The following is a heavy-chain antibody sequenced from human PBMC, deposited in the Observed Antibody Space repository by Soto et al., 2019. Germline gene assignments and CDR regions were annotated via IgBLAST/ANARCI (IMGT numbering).Heavy chain of an antibody. D-gene: IGHD6-19*01. CDR3: ARDRYTTGWYYFDP. J-gene: IGHJ5*02. V-gene: IGHV4-59*01. CDR2: IYYGGNT. CDR1: GGSISGYF. Sequence: SETLSLTCTVSGGSISGYFWNWIRQPPGKGLEWIGYIYYGGNTNYNPSLKSRVTISLDTSKNQFSLKLSSVTAADTAVYYCARDRYTTGWYYFDPWGQGTLVTVSS.